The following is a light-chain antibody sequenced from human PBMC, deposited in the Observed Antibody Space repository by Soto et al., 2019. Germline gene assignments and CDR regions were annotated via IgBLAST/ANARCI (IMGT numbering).Light chain of an antibody. V-gene: IGKV1-27*01. Sequence: KLNQSRSSLSAYIGDEVTLTCRARQDISHYLAWNQQRPGKVPRLLIYAASTLKIGVPTRFSGSGSGTDFTLTISGLQPEDVAVYYCQPYNNWPLTFGGGTKVAI. J-gene: IGKJ4*01. CDR3: QPYNNWPLT. CDR1: QDISHY. CDR2: AAS.